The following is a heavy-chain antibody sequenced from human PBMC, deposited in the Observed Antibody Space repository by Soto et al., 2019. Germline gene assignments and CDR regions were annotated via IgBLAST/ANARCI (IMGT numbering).Heavy chain of an antibody. J-gene: IGHJ5*02. D-gene: IGHD2-15*01. CDR3: ARVGCSGGSCSGGFDP. V-gene: IGHV4-31*02. Sequence: PSEPLSLTCTVSGGSMSSGGIYWSWIRQHPGKVMEWIGYISYDGGTHYNPSLKSRVTISIETSKNQFSLTVTSVTAADTAVYYCARVGCSGGSCSGGFDPWGQGTLVTVSS. CDR1: GGSMSSGGIY. CDR2: ISYDGGT.